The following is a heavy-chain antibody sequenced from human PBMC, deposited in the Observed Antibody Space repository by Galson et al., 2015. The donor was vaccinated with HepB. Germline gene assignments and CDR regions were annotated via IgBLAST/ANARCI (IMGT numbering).Heavy chain of an antibody. V-gene: IGHV2-5*02. Sequence: PALVKPTQTLTLTCTFSGFSLSTSGVGVGWIRQPPGKALEWLALIYWDDDKRYSPSLKSRLTITKDTSKNQVVLTMTNMDPVDTATYYCAHSTVTSLWLLSAFDTWGQGTMVTVSS. D-gene: IGHD3-3*01. CDR2: IYWDDDK. J-gene: IGHJ3*02. CDR1: GFSLSTSGVG. CDR3: AHSTVTSLWLLSAFDT.